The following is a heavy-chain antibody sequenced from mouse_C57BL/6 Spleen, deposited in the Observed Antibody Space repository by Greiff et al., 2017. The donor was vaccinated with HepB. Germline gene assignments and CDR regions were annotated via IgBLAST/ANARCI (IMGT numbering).Heavy chain of an antibody. CDR2: IYPGDGDT. J-gene: IGHJ3*01. CDR3: ARRGSSYVGFAY. Sequence: QVHVKQSGAELVKPGASVKISCKASGYAFSSYWMNWVKQRPGKGLEWIGQIYPGDGDTNYNGKFKGKATLTADKSSSTAYMQLSSLTSEDSAVYFCARRGSSYVGFAYWGQGTLVTVSA. D-gene: IGHD1-1*01. CDR1: GYAFSSYW. V-gene: IGHV1-80*01.